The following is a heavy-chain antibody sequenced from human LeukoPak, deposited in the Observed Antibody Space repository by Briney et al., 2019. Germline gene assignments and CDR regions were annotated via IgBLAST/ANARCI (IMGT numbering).Heavy chain of an antibody. J-gene: IGHJ4*02. V-gene: IGHV3-21*05. Sequence: GGSLRLSCAASGFTFSSYEMNWVRQAPGKGLEWVSYISSSSSYIYYADSVKGRFTISRDNAKNSLYLQMNSLRAEDTAVYYCARHPYSSSWDFDYWGQGTLVTVSS. CDR2: ISSSSSYI. CDR3: ARHPYSSSWDFDY. D-gene: IGHD6-13*01. CDR1: GFTFSSYE.